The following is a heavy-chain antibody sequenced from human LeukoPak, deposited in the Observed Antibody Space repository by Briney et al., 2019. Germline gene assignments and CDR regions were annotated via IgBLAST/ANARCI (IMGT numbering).Heavy chain of an antibody. Sequence: PSETLSLTCTVSGGSMSSYYWSWIRQPPGKGLEWIGYLFYSGSTNYNPSLKSRVTTSVDTSKNQFSLRLSSVTAADTAIYYCARHSGASPHYFDYWGQGALVTVSS. CDR2: LFYSGST. CDR1: GGSMSSYY. J-gene: IGHJ4*02. CDR3: ARHSGASPHYFDY. D-gene: IGHD1-26*01. V-gene: IGHV4-59*08.